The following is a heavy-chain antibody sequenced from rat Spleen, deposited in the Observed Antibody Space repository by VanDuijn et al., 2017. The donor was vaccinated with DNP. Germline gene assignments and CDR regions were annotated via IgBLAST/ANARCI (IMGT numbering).Heavy chain of an antibody. CDR1: GYSITSNY. J-gene: IGHJ1*01. Sequence: EVQLQESGPGLVKPSQSLSLTCSVTGYSITSNYWAWIRKFPGNKMEWMGYISYSGYTGYNPSLKSRISIARDTSKNQFFLQLNSVNTEDTATYYCARGLNYGGYNYYWYFDFWGPVIMVTVSS. V-gene: IGHV3-1*01. CDR3: ARGLNYGGYNYYWYFDF. CDR2: ISYSGYT. D-gene: IGHD1-11*01.